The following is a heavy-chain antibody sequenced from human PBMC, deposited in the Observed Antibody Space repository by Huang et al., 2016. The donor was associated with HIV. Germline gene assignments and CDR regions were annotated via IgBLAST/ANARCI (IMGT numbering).Heavy chain of an antibody. D-gene: IGHD4-4*01. J-gene: IGHJ4*02. Sequence: EVQLVQSGAEVKKSGESLKISCKGSGYKFTSYWIGWVRQTPGKGLGWMGIIYPGDSDTRYRPSFQGQVTISADKSISTAYLQWSSLKASDTAMYYCARQRAYGSTYADYWGQGTLVTVSS. CDR2: IYPGDSDT. V-gene: IGHV5-51*01. CDR1: GYKFTSYW. CDR3: ARQRAYGSTYADY.